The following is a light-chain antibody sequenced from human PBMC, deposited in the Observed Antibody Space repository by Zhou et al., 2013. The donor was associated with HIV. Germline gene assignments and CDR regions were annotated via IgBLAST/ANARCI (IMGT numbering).Light chain of an antibody. Sequence: EIVMTQSPATLSVSPGERATLSCRASQSVSSNLAWYQQKPGQAPRLLIYDASNRATGIPARFSASGSGTDFTLTISSLEPEDFAVYYCQQRSNWPPLTFGGGTKVEIK. V-gene: IGKV3-11*01. CDR1: QSVSSN. CDR3: QQRSNWPPLT. CDR2: DAS. J-gene: IGKJ4*01.